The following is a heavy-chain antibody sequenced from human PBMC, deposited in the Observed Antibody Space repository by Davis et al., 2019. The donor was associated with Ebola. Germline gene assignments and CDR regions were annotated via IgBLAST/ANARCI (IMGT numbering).Heavy chain of an antibody. V-gene: IGHV1-2*02. J-gene: IGHJ4*02. CDR1: GYPFIDYE. CDR3: AKEGSTFITFEV. D-gene: IGHD2/OR15-2a*01. CDR2: INPRSGDT. Sequence: ASVKVSCKASGYPFIDYEIHWVRQAPGQGLEWMGWINPRSGDTQYAPKFQGRITLTQDTSMSTAYLELSSLTSDDTAIYYCAKEGSTFITFEVWGQGALVTVSS.